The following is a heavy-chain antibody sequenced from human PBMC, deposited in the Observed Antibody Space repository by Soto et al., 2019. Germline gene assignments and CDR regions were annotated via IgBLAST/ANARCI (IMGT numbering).Heavy chain of an antibody. Sequence: GGSLRLSCAASGFTFSSYGMHWVRQAPGKGLEWVAVISYDGSNKYYADSVKGRFTISRDNSKNTLYLQMNSLRAEDTAVYYCAKDRGSSWREGFDYWGQGTLVTVSS. CDR1: GFTFSSYG. V-gene: IGHV3-30*18. CDR2: ISYDGSNK. D-gene: IGHD6-13*01. CDR3: AKDRGSSWREGFDY. J-gene: IGHJ4*02.